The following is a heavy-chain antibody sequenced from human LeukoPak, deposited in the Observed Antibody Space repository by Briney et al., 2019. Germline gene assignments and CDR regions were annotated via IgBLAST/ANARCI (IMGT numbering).Heavy chain of an antibody. CDR2: IYYSGST. J-gene: IGHJ6*03. Sequence: SETLSLTCTVSGGSISSYYWSWIRQPPGKGLGWIGYIYYSGSTNYNPSLKSRVTISVDTSKNQFPLKLSSVTAADTAVYYCSRVTPGYYYYMDVWGKGTTVTISS. CDR1: GGSISSYY. V-gene: IGHV4-59*01. CDR3: SRVTPGYYYYMDV.